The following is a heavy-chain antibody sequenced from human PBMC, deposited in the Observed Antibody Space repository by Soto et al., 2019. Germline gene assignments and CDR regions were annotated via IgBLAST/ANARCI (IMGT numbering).Heavy chain of an antibody. CDR3: ARETYYYDSSGYYPAFDY. J-gene: IGHJ4*02. D-gene: IGHD3-22*01. CDR1: GYTFTGYY. CDR2: INPNSGGT. V-gene: IGHV1-2*04. Sequence: ASVKVSCKASGYTFTGYYMHWVRQAPGQGLEWMGWINPNSGGTNYAQKFQGWVTMTRDTSISTAYMELSRLRSDDTAVYYCARETYYYDSSGYYPAFDYWGQRTLVTVSS.